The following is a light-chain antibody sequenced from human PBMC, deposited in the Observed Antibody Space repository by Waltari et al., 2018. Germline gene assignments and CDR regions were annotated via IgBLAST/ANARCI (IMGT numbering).Light chain of an antibody. V-gene: IGLV8-61*01. J-gene: IGLJ6*01. CDR3: MLLMASGIYV. CDR2: STN. CDR1: SGSVSTSNY. Sequence: TVVTQEPSLSVSPGGTVTLTCGLSSGSVSTSNYPSWYQQTPGQAPRTLIYSTNTRPSGVPDRCSGSILGNKAALTITGAQADDESDYSCMLLMASGIYVFGSGTKLTVL.